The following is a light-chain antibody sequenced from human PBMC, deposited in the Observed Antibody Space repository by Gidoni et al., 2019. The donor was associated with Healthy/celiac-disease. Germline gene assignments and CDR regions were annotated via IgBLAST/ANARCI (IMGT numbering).Light chain of an antibody. V-gene: IGKV1-39*01. Sequence: DIQMTQSPSSLSASVGDRATIACRASQRISSYLNWYQQKPGKAPKLLIYAASSLQSGVPSRFSGSGSGTDFTLTISSLQPEDFATYYCQQSYSTPWTFGQGTKVEIK. CDR1: QRISSY. CDR3: QQSYSTPWT. CDR2: AAS. J-gene: IGKJ1*01.